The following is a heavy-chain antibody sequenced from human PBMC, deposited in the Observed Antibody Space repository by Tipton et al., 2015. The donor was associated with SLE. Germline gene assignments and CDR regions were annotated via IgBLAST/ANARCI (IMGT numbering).Heavy chain of an antibody. CDR2: IHYTGIT. CDR3: AGSPFYDFWRNS. Sequence: LRLSCTVSGDSVRSFYWSWIRLPPGKGLEWIGFIHYTGITNYSPSLKSRVSTSVDTSKNQFSLKLTSVTAADTAFYYCAGSPFYDFWRNSWGQGTLVSVSS. CDR1: GDSVRSFY. J-gene: IGHJ5*02. D-gene: IGHD3-3*01. V-gene: IGHV4-59*02.